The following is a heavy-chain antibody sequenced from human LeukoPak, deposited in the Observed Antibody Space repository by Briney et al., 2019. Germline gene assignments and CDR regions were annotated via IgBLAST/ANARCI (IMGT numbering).Heavy chain of an antibody. D-gene: IGHD1-26*01. CDR3: AKDQAGWEPYFFDY. CDR2: ISYDGSNK. V-gene: IGHV3-30-3*01. Sequence: PGRSLRLSCAASGFTFSSYAMHWVRQAPGKGLEWVAVISYDGSNKYYADSVKGRFTISRDNSKNTLYLQMNSLRAEDTAVYYCAKDQAGWEPYFFDYWGQGTLVTVSS. CDR1: GFTFSSYA. J-gene: IGHJ4*02.